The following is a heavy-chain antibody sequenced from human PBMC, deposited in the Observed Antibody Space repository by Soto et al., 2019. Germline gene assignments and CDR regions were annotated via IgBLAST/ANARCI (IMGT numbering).Heavy chain of an antibody. CDR1: GGSFSGYY. J-gene: IGHJ4*02. Sequence: PSETLSLTCAVYGGSFSGYYWSWIRQPPGKGLEWIGEINHSGSTNYNPSLKSRVTISVDTSKNQFSPKLSSVTAADTAAYYCARGFPGGRGRFYGSGSSHYFDYWGQGTLVTVSS. D-gene: IGHD3-10*01. V-gene: IGHV4-34*01. CDR2: INHSGST. CDR3: ARGFPGGRGRFYGSGSSHYFDY.